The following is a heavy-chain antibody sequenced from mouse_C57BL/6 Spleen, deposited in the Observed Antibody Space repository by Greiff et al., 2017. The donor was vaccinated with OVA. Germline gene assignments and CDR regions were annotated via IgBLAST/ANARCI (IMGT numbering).Heavy chain of an antibody. CDR2: IYPRDGST. V-gene: IGHV1-85*01. J-gene: IGHJ3*01. CDR3: AREGDYSNQAWFAY. Sequence: QVQLQQSGPELVKPGASVKLSCKASGYTFTSYDINWVKQRPGQGLEWIGWIYPRDGSTKYTEKFKGKATLTVDTSSSTAYMELHSLTSEDSAVYFCAREGDYSNQAWFAYWGQGTLVTVS. D-gene: IGHD2-5*01. CDR1: GYTFTSYD.